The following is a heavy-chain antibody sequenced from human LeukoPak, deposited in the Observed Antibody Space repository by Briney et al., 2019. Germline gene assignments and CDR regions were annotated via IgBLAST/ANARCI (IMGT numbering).Heavy chain of an antibody. CDR2: IKQDGSEK. J-gene: IGHJ4*02. CDR3: AKGSGGAVDNFDY. Sequence: GGSLRLSCAASGFTFSSYWMSWVRQAPGKGLEWVANIKQDGSEKYYVDSVKGRFTISRDNFKNTLYLQMNSLRAEDTALYYCAKGSGGAVDNFDYWGQGTLGTVSS. V-gene: IGHV3-7*03. D-gene: IGHD5-12*01. CDR1: GFTFSSYW.